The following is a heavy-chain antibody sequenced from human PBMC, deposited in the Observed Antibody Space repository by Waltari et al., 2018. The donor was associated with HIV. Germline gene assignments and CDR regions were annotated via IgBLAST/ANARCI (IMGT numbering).Heavy chain of an antibody. D-gene: IGHD2-15*01. V-gene: IGHV1-69*01. J-gene: IGHJ3*01. CDR3: ARGGCSGRTCYSKSFDL. CDR1: GGGFSSYT. CDR2: SSPKFGAK. Sequence: QVQLVQSGAEMKMPESSVKVSCKASGGGFSSYTISWVRQAPGQGLEWMGGSSPKFGAKNYAQKFQGRGTIRADESTSTVYLKLTSLRSDDTAVYHCARGGCSGRTCYSKSFDLWGQGTKVTVSS.